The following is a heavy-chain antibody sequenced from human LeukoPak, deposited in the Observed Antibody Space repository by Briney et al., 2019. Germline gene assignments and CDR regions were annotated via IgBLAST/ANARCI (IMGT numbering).Heavy chain of an antibody. Sequence: SETLSLTCTVSGDSINSLDLWSWVRQPPGKGLEWIGCIYYSGSTNYNPSLKSRVTISVDTSKNQFSLKLSSVTAADTAVYYCASRDDYYYGMDVWGQGTTVTVSS. J-gene: IGHJ6*02. V-gene: IGHV4-59*11. CDR2: IYYSGST. CDR1: GDSINSLDL. CDR3: ASRDDYYYGMDV.